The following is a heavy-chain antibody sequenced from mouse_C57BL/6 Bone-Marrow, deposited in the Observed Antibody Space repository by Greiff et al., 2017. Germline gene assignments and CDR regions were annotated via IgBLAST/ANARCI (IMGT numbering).Heavy chain of an antibody. CDR3: ARAFYYDY. J-gene: IGHJ3*01. Sequence: EVKLVESGGGLVKPGGSLKLSCAASGFTFSSYAMSWVRQTPEKRLEWVATISDGGSYTYYPDNVKGRFTISRDNAKNNLYLQMSHLKSEDTAMYYSARAFYYDYWGQGTLVTVSA. CDR1: GFTFSSYA. V-gene: IGHV5-4*03. CDR2: ISDGGSYT. D-gene: IGHD2-4*01.